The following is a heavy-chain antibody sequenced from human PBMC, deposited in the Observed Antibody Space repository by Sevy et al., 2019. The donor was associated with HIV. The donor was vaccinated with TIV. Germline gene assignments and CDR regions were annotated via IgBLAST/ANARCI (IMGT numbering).Heavy chain of an antibody. J-gene: IGHJ4*02. D-gene: IGHD2-21*01. Sequence: GGSLRLSCAASGFSYSSYGMHWVRQAPGKGLEWVAYIQYDGSNKDYADSVKGRFTISSDNSKNTLDLQMNSLRVEATAVYYCVKEGGGEGGDHWGQGTLVTVSS. CDR3: VKEGGGEGGDH. V-gene: IGHV3-30*02. CDR2: IQYDGSNK. CDR1: GFSYSSYG.